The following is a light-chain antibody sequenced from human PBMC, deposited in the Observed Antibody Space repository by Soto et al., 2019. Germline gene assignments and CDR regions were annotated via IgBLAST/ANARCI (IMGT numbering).Light chain of an antibody. CDR1: SSDVGGYNF. CDR3: SSYTSTSTREV. V-gene: IGLV2-14*01. CDR2: EVS. J-gene: IGLJ2*01. Sequence: QSVLTQPASVSGSPGQSITISCTGTSSDVGGYNFVSWYQQHPGKVPKLIIYEVSNRPSGVSNRFSGSKSGNMASLTISGLQAEDEADYYCSSYTSTSTREVFGGGTKLTVL.